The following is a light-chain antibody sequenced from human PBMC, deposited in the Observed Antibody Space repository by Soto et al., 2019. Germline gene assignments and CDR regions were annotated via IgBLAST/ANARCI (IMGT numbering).Light chain of an antibody. CDR1: QSVSSSH. CDR3: QQYGTSPPKYT. V-gene: IGKV3-20*01. J-gene: IGKJ2*01. CDR2: GAS. Sequence: EVVLTQSPGTLSLSPGERATLSCRASQSVSSSHLAWYQQKPGQAPRLLIYGASDRATDIPDRFSGSGSGTDFSLTISRLEPEDCAVYYCQQYGTSPPKYTFGQGPKLEIK.